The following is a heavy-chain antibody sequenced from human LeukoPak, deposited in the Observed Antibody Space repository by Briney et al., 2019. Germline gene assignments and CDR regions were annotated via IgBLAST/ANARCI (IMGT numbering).Heavy chain of an antibody. D-gene: IGHD6-13*01. CDR3: TYRSSSWYGVDY. CDR2: IRSKANSYAT. Sequence: QPGGSLRLSCAASGFTFSGSAMHWVRQASGKGLEWVGRIRSKANSYATAYAASVKGRFTISRDDSKNTAYLQMNSLKTEDTAVYYCTYRSSSWYGVDYWGQGTLVTVSS. V-gene: IGHV3-73*01. CDR1: GFTFSGSA. J-gene: IGHJ4*02.